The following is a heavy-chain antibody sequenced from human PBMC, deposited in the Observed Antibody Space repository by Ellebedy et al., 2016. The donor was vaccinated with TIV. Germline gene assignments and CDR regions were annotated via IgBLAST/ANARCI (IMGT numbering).Heavy chain of an antibody. CDR3: ARRSTDFAFDS. CDR1: RFTFSTYR. J-gene: IGHJ4*02. CDR2: ISANGGTT. D-gene: IGHD3/OR15-3a*01. V-gene: IGHV3-23*01. Sequence: GESLMISCAASRFTFSTYRMNWVRQAPGQGLEWVAIISANGGTTYYADSVKGRFTISRDNSKNTLFLQMSSLRAEDTAVYFCARRSTDFAFDSWGQGTLVTVSS.